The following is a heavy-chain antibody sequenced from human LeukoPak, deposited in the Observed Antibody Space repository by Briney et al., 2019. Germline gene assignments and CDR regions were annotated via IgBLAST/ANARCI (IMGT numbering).Heavy chain of an antibody. V-gene: IGHV1-18*01. D-gene: IGHD3-22*01. CDR1: GYTFTSYG. J-gene: IGHJ5*02. CDR3: ARDSPDYYDSSGYDR. CDR2: ISAYNGNT. Sequence: ASVKVSCKASGYTFTSYGISWVRQAPGQGLEWMGWISAYNGNTNYVQKLQGRVTMTTDTSTSTAYMELRSLRSDDTAVYYCARDSPDYYDSSGYDRWSQGTLVTVSS.